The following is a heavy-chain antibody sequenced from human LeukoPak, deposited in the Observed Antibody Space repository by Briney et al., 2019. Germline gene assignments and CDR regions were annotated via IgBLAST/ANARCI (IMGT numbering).Heavy chain of an antibody. CDR3: ARATNYYDSSGYLYYFDY. V-gene: IGHV3-30*04. CDR1: GFTFSSYA. CDR2: ISYDGSNK. J-gene: IGHJ4*02. D-gene: IGHD3-22*01. Sequence: GGSLRLSCAASGFTFSSYAMHWVRQAPGKGLEWVAVISYDGSNKYYADSVKGRFTISRDNSKNTLYLQMNSLRAEDTAVYYCARATNYYDSSGYLYYFDYWGQGTLVTVSS.